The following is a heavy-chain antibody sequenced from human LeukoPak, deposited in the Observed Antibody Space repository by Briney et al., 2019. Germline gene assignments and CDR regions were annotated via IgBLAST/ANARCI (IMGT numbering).Heavy chain of an antibody. J-gene: IGHJ4*02. CDR3: AKDSDHGGSGWYWGYYFDC. CDR2: ISGSGAST. Sequence: GGPLRLSCAASGFTFSSYAMTWVRQAPGKGLEWVSAISGSGASTYYADSVKGRFTISRDNSKNTLYLQMNNLKAEDTAVYYCAKDSDHGGSGWYWGYYFDCWGQGALVTVSS. CDR1: GFTFSSYA. D-gene: IGHD6-19*01. V-gene: IGHV3-23*01.